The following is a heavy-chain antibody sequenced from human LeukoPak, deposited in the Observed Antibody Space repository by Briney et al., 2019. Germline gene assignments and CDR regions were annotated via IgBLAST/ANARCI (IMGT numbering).Heavy chain of an antibody. D-gene: IGHD2-2*01. CDR1: GFTFSTYS. CDR3: AKQSGDIVVVPAASFPPDY. V-gene: IGHV3-48*01. CDR2: ISSSGSTI. Sequence: PGGSLRLSCAASGFTFSTYSMNWVRQAPGKGLEWVSYISSSGSTIYYADSVKGRFTISRDNSKNTLYLQMNSLRAEDTAVYYCAKQSGDIVVVPAASFPPDYWGQGTLVTVSS. J-gene: IGHJ4*02.